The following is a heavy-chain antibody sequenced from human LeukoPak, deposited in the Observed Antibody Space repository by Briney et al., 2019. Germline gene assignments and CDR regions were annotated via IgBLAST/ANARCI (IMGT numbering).Heavy chain of an antibody. D-gene: IGHD1-7*01. Sequence: SETLSLTCTVSGXSVNGYYWNWIRQAPGKGLEWIGFIHYSGLTVYSPSLQSRVSMSVDTSRNQFSLDLSSVTAADTALYYCARDPPEDEWNSLDSWGQGILVTVSS. V-gene: IGHV4-59*02. J-gene: IGHJ4*02. CDR2: IHYSGLT. CDR1: GXSVNGYY. CDR3: ARDPPEDEWNSLDS.